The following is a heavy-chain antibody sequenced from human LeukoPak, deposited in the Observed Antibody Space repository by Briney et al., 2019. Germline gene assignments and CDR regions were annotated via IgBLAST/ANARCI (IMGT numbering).Heavy chain of an antibody. CDR2: INSDGSSI. CDR1: GFTFSRYV. CDR3: ARIGYCSGGSCYPLDY. J-gene: IGHJ4*02. V-gene: IGHV3-74*01. Sequence: PGRSLRLSCADSGFTFSRYVMYWVRQGPGKGLVWVSRINSDGSSISYADSVKDRFTISRDNAKNTLYLQMNSLRAEDTAVYYCARIGYCSGGSCYPLDYWGQGTLVTVSS. D-gene: IGHD2-15*01.